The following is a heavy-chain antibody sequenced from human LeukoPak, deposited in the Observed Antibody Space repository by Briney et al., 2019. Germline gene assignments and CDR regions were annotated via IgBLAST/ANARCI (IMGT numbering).Heavy chain of an antibody. D-gene: IGHD3-22*01. CDR3: ARDNYDSSGYYFD. J-gene: IGHJ4*02. CDR2: ISSSGSTM. V-gene: IGHV3-48*03. CDR1: GFTFSSYE. Sequence: GGSLRLSCAASGFTFSSYEMNWVRQALGKGLEWVSYISSSGSTMYYADSVKGRFTISRDNAKNSLYLQMNSLRAEDTAVYYCARDNYDSSGYYFDWGQGTLVTASS.